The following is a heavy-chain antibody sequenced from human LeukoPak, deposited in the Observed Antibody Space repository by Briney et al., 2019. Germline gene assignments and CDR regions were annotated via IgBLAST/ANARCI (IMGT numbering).Heavy chain of an antibody. CDR1: GFTFSSYA. D-gene: IGHD6-6*01. CDR3: ARAGIAARPGFDY. J-gene: IGHJ4*02. Sequence: PGGSLRLSCAASGFTFSSYAMHWVRQAPGKGLEYVSAISSNGGSTYYANSVKGRFTISRDNSKNTLYLQMGSLRAEDMAVYYCARAGIAARPGFDYWGQGTLVTVSS. CDR2: ISSNGGST. V-gene: IGHV3-64*01.